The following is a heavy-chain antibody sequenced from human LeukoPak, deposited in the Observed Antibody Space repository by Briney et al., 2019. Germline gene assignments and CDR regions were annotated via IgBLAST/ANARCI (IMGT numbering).Heavy chain of an antibody. CDR3: ARRSSSWSTLFDY. D-gene: IGHD6-13*01. CDR2: ITAYNGNT. CDR1: GYTFPSFG. V-gene: IGHV1-18*01. Sequence: ASVKVSCKTSGYTFPSFGITWIRQVPGQGLEWMGWITAYNGNTNYAQKFQDRVSMTTDSSTTTAYMELSRLRSDDTAVYYCARRSSSWSTLFDYWGQGTLVTVSS. J-gene: IGHJ4*02.